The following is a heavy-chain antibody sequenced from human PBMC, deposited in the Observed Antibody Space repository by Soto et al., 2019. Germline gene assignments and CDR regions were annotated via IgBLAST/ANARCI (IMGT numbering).Heavy chain of an antibody. J-gene: IGHJ4*02. Sequence: EVQLLESGGGLVKPGGSLRLSCVASGFTFGSYAMSWVRQAPGQGLDWVSTISGGDTTQYAESVKGRFTTTRDKAKNTLYLQMNTLRVEVTAVYYCAPGWDMATVWTDLGQGTLVTVSS. CDR1: GFTFGSYA. CDR2: ISGGDTT. D-gene: IGHD4-4*01. CDR3: APGWDMATVWTD. V-gene: IGHV3-23*01.